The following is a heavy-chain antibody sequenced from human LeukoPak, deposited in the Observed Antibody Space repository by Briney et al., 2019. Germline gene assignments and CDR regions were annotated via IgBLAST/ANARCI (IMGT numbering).Heavy chain of an antibody. V-gene: IGHV3-7*05. CDR3: ATGGSYHVY. CDR2: INRDGSEK. D-gene: IGHD1-26*01. Sequence: GGSLRLSCVASGLTFSNYWLTWVRQAPGKGLEWVANINRDGSEKYYVDSVKSRFTISRDNANNSWNLQMNSLRAEDTAVYFCATGGSYHVYWGHGTLVTVSS. CDR1: GLTFSNYW. J-gene: IGHJ4*03.